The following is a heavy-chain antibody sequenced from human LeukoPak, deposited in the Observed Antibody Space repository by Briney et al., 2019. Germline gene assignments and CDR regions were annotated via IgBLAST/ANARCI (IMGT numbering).Heavy chain of an antibody. V-gene: IGHV1-2*02. CDR2: INPNSGGT. Sequence: ASVKVSCKASGYTFTGYYMHWVRQAPGQGLEWMGWINPNSGGTNYAQKFQGRVTMTRDTSISTAYMELSRLRSDDTAVYYCARANIVATPSGFDYWGQGTLVTVSS. D-gene: IGHD5-12*01. J-gene: IGHJ4*02. CDR3: ARANIVATPSGFDY. CDR1: GYTFTGYY.